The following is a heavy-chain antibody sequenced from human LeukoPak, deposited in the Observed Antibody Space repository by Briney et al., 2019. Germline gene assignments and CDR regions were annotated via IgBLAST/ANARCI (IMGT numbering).Heavy chain of an antibody. D-gene: IGHD2-15*01. CDR3: AKEGVYCSSGACYPWGFDP. CDR1: GYTFTGYY. J-gene: IGHJ5*02. CDR2: INPNSGGT. V-gene: IGHV1-2*02. Sequence: PSVKVSCKASGYTFTGYYVHWVRQAPGQGIEWMGWINPNSGGTNYAQKFQGRVTMTRDTSISTAYMELSRLRSDDTAGYYCAKEGVYCSSGACYPWGFDPWGQGTLVTVSS.